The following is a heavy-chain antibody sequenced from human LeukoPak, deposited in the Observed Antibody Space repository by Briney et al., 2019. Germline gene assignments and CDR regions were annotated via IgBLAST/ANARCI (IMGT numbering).Heavy chain of an antibody. CDR1: GGSISSYY. J-gene: IGHJ4*02. CDR3: ARRIAASGDY. Sequence: PSETLSLTCTVSGGSISSYYWSWIRQPPGKGLEWIGSIYYSGSTYYNPSLKSRVTISVDTSKNQFSLKLSSVTAADTAVYYCARRIAASGDYWGQGTLVTVSS. D-gene: IGHD6-6*01. V-gene: IGHV4-59*05. CDR2: IYYSGST.